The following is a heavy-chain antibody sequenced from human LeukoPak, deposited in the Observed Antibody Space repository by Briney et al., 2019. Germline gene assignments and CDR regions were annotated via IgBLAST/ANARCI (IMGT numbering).Heavy chain of an antibody. J-gene: IGHJ4*02. CDR3: AKTQFADQHSATN. CDR2: ISWNSGSI. V-gene: IGHV3-9*01. Sequence: GGSLRLSCAASGFTFDDYAMHWVRQAPGKGLEWVSGISWNSGSIGYADSVKGRFTISRDNSKNTLYLQMNSLRAEDTAVYYCAKTQFADQHSATNWGQGTLVTVSS. CDR1: GFTFDDYA. D-gene: IGHD2-21*01.